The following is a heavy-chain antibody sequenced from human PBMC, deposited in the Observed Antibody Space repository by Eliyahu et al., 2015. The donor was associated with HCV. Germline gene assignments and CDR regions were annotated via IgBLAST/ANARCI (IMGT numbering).Heavy chain of an antibody. CDR3: TREPYPASASVDS. V-gene: IGHV3-15*07. CDR1: GFTVYYAW. Sequence: EVQLVESGGGLVKPGGSLRLSCAASGFTVYYAWINWVRQAPGKGLEWVARIHDETRDYTLVVEDRFTISRDDSKNMVFLQMNGLRTEDTAVYYCTREPYPASASVDSWGQGTLVTVSS. J-gene: IGHJ5*01. D-gene: IGHD6-13*01. CDR2: IHDETR.